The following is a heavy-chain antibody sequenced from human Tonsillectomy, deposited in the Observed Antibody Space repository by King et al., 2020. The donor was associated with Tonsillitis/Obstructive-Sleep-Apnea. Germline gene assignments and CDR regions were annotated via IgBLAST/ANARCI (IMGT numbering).Heavy chain of an antibody. J-gene: IGHJ4*02. D-gene: IGHD6-19*01. Sequence: VQLVESGGGLVQPGGSLRLSCAASGFTFSSYSMNWVRQAPGKGLEWVSYISSSSSTIYYADCVKGRFTISRDNAKNSLYLQMNSLRDEDTAVYYCARARQGLAPGGGYYFDYWGQGTLVTVSS. V-gene: IGHV3-48*02. CDR3: ARARQGLAPGGGYYFDY. CDR1: GFTFSSYS. CDR2: ISSSSSTI.